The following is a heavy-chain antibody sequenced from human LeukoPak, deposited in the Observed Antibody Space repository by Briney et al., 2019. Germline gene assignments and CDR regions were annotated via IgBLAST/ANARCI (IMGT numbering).Heavy chain of an antibody. CDR3: ARESPLGYCSGGSCQGFDY. J-gene: IGHJ4*02. V-gene: IGHV3-48*03. Sequence: GGSLRLSCAASGFTFSSYEMNWVRQAPGKGLEWVSCISSSGSTIYYADSVKGRFTISRDNAKNSLYLQMNSLRAEDTAVYYCARESPLGYCSGGSCQGFDYWGQGTLVTVSS. CDR2: ISSSGSTI. CDR1: GFTFSSYE. D-gene: IGHD2-15*01.